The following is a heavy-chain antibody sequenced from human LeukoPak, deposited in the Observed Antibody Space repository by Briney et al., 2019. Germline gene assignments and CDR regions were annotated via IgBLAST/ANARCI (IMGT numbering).Heavy chain of an antibody. J-gene: IGHJ4*02. V-gene: IGHV1-2*02. D-gene: IGHD3-22*01. Sequence: ASVKVSCKASGYTFTGYYLHWVRQAPGQGLEWMGWINPDSGGTNYAQNFQGRVTMTRDTSISTAYMGLRSLRSDDTAVYYCAMFDSSGYFPQPLDYWGQGTLVTVSS. CDR2: INPDSGGT. CDR1: GYTFTGYY. CDR3: AMFDSSGYFPQPLDY.